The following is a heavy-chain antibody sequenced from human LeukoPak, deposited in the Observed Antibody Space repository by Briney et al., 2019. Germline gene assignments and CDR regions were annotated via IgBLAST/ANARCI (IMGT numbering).Heavy chain of an antibody. D-gene: IGHD3-10*01. CDR2: INLSAGST. V-gene: IGHV1-46*01. J-gene: IGHJ3*02. CDR3: ARAYGSGLAFDI. Sequence: ASVKVSCKASGYIFTNYYMHWVRQAPGQGLEWMGIINLSAGSTSYAQKFQGRGAMTRDTSTSTVYMELSSLRSEDTAVYYCARAYGSGLAFDIWGQGTMVTVSS. CDR1: GYIFTNYY.